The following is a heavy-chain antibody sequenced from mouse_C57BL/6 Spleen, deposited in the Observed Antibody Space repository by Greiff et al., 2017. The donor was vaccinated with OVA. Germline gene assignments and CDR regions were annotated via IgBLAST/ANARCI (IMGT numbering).Heavy chain of an antibody. CDR2: INPSTGGT. D-gene: IGHD1-1*01. CDR3: AKYGSSYEFAY. J-gene: IGHJ3*01. Sequence: VQLKESGPELVKPGASVKISCKASGYSFTGYYMNWVKQSPEKSLEWIGEINPSTGGTTYNQKFKAKATLTVDKSSSTAYMQLKSLTSEDSAVYYCAKYGSSYEFAYWGQGTLVTVSA. V-gene: IGHV1-42*01. CDR1: GYSFTGYY.